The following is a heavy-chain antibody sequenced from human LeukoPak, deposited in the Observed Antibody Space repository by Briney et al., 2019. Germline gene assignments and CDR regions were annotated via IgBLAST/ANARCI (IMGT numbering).Heavy chain of an antibody. CDR1: VGTFSSYA. J-gene: IGHJ4*02. CDR3: ARAERNWNYGSSFDY. V-gene: IGHV1-69*04. Sequence: SVKVSCKAPVGTFSSYAISWVRQAPGQGLEWMGRIIPILGIANYAQKFQGRVTITADKSTSTAYMELSSLRSEDTAVYYCARAERNWNYGSSFDYWGQGTLVTVSS. D-gene: IGHD1-7*01. CDR2: IIPILGIA.